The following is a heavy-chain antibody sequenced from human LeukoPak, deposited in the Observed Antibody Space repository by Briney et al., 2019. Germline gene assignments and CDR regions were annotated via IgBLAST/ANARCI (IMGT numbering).Heavy chain of an antibody. CDR1: GGSFSGYS. J-gene: IGHJ4*02. Sequence: SETLSLTCAVYGGSFSGYSWNWIRQPPVKGLEWIGGINHSGGTNYNPSLKSRVTISVDTSKKQFSLKLKSVTAADTAVYYCARVGEKYYGGRIFDYWGQGTLVTVSS. CDR2: INHSGGT. V-gene: IGHV4-34*01. CDR3: ARVGEKYYGGRIFDY. D-gene: IGHD3-10*01.